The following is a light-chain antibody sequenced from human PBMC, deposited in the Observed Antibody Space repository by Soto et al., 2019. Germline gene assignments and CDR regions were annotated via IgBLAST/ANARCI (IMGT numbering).Light chain of an antibody. CDR1: QSLSFN. CDR2: AAS. CDR3: QQYGSSGT. V-gene: IGKV3-15*01. J-gene: IGKJ1*01. Sequence: EIVMTQSPATLSVSPGERATLSCRASQSLSFNLAWYQQKPGQAPRLLIYAASTRATGIPARFSGSGSGTDFTLTISRLEPEDFAVYYCQQYGSSGTFGQGTKVDIK.